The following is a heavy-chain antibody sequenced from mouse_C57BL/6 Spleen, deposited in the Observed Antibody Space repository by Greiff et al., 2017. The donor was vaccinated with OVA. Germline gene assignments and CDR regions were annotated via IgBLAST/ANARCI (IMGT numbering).Heavy chain of an antibody. D-gene: IGHD1-1*01. V-gene: IGHV1-39*01. CDR3: ARFGGYGSSYAYWYFDV. Sequence: VQLQQSGPELVKPGASVKISCKASGYSFTDYNMNWVKQSNGKSLEWIGVINPNYGTTSYNQKFKGKATLTVDHSSSTAYMQLNSLTSEDSAVYYCARFGGYGSSYAYWYFDVWGTGTTVTVSS. CDR1: GYSFTDYN. J-gene: IGHJ1*03. CDR2: INPNYGTT.